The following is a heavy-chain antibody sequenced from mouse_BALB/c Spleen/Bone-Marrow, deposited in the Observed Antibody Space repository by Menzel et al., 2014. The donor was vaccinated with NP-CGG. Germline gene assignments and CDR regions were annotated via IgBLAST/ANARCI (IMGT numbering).Heavy chain of an antibody. Sequence: QVQLQQPGPGLVQPSQSLSITCTVSGFSLTTYDVVWVRQSPGKGLEWLGVIWSGGSTDYNAAFISRLSINKDNSKSQVFFKMNNLQAYDTAIYYCARRNGNFRYYAMDYWGQGTSVTVSP. CDR1: GFSLTTYD. J-gene: IGHJ4*01. D-gene: IGHD2-1*01. CDR2: IWSGGST. V-gene: IGHV2-2*01. CDR3: ARRNGNFRYYAMDY.